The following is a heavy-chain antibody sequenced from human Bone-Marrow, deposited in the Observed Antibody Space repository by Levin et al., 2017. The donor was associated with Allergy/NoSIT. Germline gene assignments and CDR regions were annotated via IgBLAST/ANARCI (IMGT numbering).Heavy chain of an antibody. J-gene: IGHJ5*02. CDR1: GFLLSTSGVG. CDR3: AHSRRPLNWFDP. D-gene: IGHD6-6*01. V-gene: IGHV2-5*02. CDR2: IYWDDDK. Sequence: SGPTLVKPTQTLTLTCTFSGFLLSTSGVGVGWIRQPPGKALEWLALIYWDDDKRYSPSLKSRLTITKDTSKNQVVLTMTNMDPVDTATYYCAHSRRPLNWFDPWGQGTLVTVSS.